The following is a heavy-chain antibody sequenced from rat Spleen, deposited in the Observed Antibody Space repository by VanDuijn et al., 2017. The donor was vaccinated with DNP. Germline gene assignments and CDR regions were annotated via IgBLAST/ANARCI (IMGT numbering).Heavy chain of an antibody. CDR3: TTQKFGNYYSSYGWFTY. J-gene: IGHJ3*01. CDR2: ISYSGST. Sequence: EVQLQESGPGLVKPSQSLSLTCSVTGYSISRTYWGWFRKFPGNKMEWIGHISYSGSTSYNPSLKSRISITRDTSKNQYFLQLYSVTTEETATYYCTTQKFGNYYSSYGWFTYWGQGTLVTVSS. CDR1: GYSISRTY. V-gene: IGHV3-1*01. D-gene: IGHD1-2*01.